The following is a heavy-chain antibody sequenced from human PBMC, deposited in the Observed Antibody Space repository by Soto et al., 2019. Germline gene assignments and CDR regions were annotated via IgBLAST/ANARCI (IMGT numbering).Heavy chain of an antibody. CDR3: ARQPFDQNYYGSKYWYFDL. CDR1: GFSFSSYW. D-gene: IGHD3-10*01. V-gene: IGHV3-7*01. CDR2: IKQDGSEK. J-gene: IGHJ2*01. Sequence: GSLRLSCAASGFSFSSYWMTWVRQAPGKGPEWVANIKQDGSEKFYVDSVRGRFTISRDNAKNSLYLQMNSLRAEDTAVYYCARQPFDQNYYGSKYWYFDLWGRGTLVTVSS.